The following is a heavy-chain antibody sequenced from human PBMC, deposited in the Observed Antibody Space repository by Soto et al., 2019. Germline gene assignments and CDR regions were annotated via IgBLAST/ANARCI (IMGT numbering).Heavy chain of an antibody. D-gene: IGHD3-10*01. J-gene: IGHJ6*02. V-gene: IGHV3-23*01. CDR1: GFSFSSYV. CDR2: ISGSGGNT. Sequence: EVQLLESGGGLVQPGGSLRLSCAASGFSFSSYVMTWVRQAPVKGLEWVSGISGSGGNTYYADSVKGRFTISRDNSKNTLYQQMNSLRVEDTAVYYCATGVLRWFGELTPTYYYYYGLDVWGQGTTVTVSS. CDR3: ATGVLRWFGELTPTYYYYYGLDV.